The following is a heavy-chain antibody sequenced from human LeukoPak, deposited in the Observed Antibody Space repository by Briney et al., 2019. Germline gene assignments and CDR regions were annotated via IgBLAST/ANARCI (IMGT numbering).Heavy chain of an antibody. J-gene: IGHJ4*02. V-gene: IGHV3-30*18. CDR2: ISYDGTNT. Sequence: PGGSLRLSCAASGFTFSSYGMHWVRQAPGKGLEWVAFISYDGTNTYYAGSVRGRFTISRDNSKNTLFLQMNSLRAEDTAVYYSAKDLQVTPDYWGQGTLVTVSS. CDR1: GFTFSSYG. D-gene: IGHD2-21*02. CDR3: AKDLQVTPDY.